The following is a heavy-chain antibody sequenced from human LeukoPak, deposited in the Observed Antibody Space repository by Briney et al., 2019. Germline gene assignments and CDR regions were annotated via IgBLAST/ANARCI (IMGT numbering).Heavy chain of an antibody. CDR1: GFTFSDFE. CDR2: IRSTPYGGTT. V-gene: IGHV3-49*04. CDR3: TRQNHYGSWSFDAFDI. Sequence: GGSLRLSCAASGFTFSDFEMNWVRQAQGKGLEWVGFIRSTPYGGTTEYAASVKGRFTISRDDSKSIAYLQMNSLKTEDTAVYYCTRQNHYGSWSFDAFDIWGQGTMVTVSS. J-gene: IGHJ3*02. D-gene: IGHD3-16*01.